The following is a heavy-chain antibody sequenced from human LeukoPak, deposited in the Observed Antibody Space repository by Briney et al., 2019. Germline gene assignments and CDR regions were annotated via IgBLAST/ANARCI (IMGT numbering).Heavy chain of an antibody. D-gene: IGHD3-22*01. V-gene: IGHV3-21*01. Sequence: GGSLRLSCAASGFTFSSYSMNWVRQAPGKGLEWVSSISSSSSYIYYADSVKGRFTISRDNAKNSPYLQMNSLRAEDTAVYYCARELYYYDSSGYYPPGYWGQGTLVTVSS. CDR3: ARELYYYDSSGYYPPGY. J-gene: IGHJ4*02. CDR1: GFTFSSYS. CDR2: ISSSSSYI.